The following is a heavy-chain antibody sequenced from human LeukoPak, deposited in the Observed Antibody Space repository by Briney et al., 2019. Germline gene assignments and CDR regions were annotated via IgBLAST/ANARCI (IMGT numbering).Heavy chain of an antibody. Sequence: SVKVSCKASGGTFSSYAISWVRQAPGQGLEWMGGIIPIFGTANYAQKFEGRVTITADESTSTAYMELSSLRSEDTAVYYCARAHRQLERLGRYYFDYWGQGTLVTVSS. D-gene: IGHD1-1*01. J-gene: IGHJ4*02. V-gene: IGHV1-69*13. CDR2: IIPIFGTA. CDR3: ARAHRQLERLGRYYFDY. CDR1: GGTFSSYA.